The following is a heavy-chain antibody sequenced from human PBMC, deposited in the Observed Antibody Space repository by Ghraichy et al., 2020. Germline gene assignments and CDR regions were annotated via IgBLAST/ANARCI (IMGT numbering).Heavy chain of an antibody. CDR1: GASISSTSYY. V-gene: IGHV4-39*01. D-gene: IGHD3-22*01. J-gene: IGHJ4*02. CDR3: AGTYDYYDSSGYPYTYFFDY. Sequence: SETLSLTCTVSGASISSTSYYWAWIRQPPGKGLEWIGSIYYSGRTYYNPSLKSRVTISEDTSKNQFSLKLSSVTAADTAVYFCAGTYDYYDSSGYPYTYFFDYWDQGTLVTVSS. CDR2: IYYSGRT.